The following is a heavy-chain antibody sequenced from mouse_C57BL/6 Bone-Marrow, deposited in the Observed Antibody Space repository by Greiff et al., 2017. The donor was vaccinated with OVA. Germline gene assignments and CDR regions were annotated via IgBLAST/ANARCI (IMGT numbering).Heavy chain of an antibody. V-gene: IGHV5-6*01. CDR1: GFTFSSYG. CDR2: ISSGGSYT. Sequence: EVKVVESGGDLVKPGGSLKLSCAASGFTFSSYGMSWVRQTPDKRLEWVATISSGGSYTYYPDSVKGRFTISRDNDKNTLYLQMSSLKSEDTAMYYCARPVYDGYSFAYWGQGTLVTVSA. D-gene: IGHD2-3*01. CDR3: ARPVYDGYSFAY. J-gene: IGHJ3*01.